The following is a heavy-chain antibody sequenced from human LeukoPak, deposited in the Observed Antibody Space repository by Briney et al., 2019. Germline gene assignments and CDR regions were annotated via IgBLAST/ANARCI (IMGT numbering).Heavy chain of an antibody. CDR1: GFTFNNYA. V-gene: IGHV3-30*18. CDR3: AKDEPGSYSPSDY. J-gene: IGHJ4*02. Sequence: GRSLRLSCAASGFTFNNYAMHWVRQAPGKGLNWVAFISYDGSDKYYADSVKGRFTISRENSKNTLYLQMNSLRPEDTAVYYCAKDEPGSYSPSDYWGQGTLVTVSS. D-gene: IGHD3-10*01. CDR2: ISYDGSDK.